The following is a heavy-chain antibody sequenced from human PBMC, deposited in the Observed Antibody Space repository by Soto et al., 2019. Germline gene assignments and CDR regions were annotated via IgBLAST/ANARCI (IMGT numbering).Heavy chain of an antibody. Sequence: AGGSLRLSCAASGFTFSSYAMSWVRQAPGKRLEWVSSFSGSGDNTDYADSVKGRFTISRDNSKNTLYMQMNSLRAEDTAVYYCAKDRYDILTGYPIQYGMDVWAKGPRSPSP. J-gene: IGHJ6*02. CDR1: GFTFSSYA. CDR3: AKDRYDILTGYPIQYGMDV. V-gene: IGHV3-23*01. D-gene: IGHD3-9*01. CDR2: FSGSGDNT.